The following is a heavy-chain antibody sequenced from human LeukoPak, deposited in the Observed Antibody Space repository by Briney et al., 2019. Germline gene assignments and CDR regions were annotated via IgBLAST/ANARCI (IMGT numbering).Heavy chain of an antibody. D-gene: IGHD3-22*01. CDR2: FDPEDGET. CDR3: ATALVYYDSSGYPHFDY. J-gene: IGHJ4*02. Sequence: ASVKVSCKVSGYTLTELSMHWVRQAPGKGREWMGGFDPEDGETIYVQKFQGRVTMTEDTSTDTAYMELSSLRSEDTAVYYCATALVYYDSSGYPHFDYWGQGTLVTVSS. V-gene: IGHV1-24*01. CDR1: GYTLTELS.